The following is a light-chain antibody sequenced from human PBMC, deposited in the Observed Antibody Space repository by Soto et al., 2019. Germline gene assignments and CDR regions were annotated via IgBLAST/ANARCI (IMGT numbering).Light chain of an antibody. V-gene: IGLV2-14*03. CDR1: SSDVGGYNY. CDR2: DVT. J-gene: IGLJ1*01. Sequence: QSVLTQPASVSGSPGQSITISCTGTSSDVGGYNYVSWYQHHPGKAPKLIIYDVTNRPSWVSNPFSGSKSGNPASLTISGLQPEDEADYYCSSYTTSNTRQIVFGTGTKVTVL. CDR3: SSYTTSNTRQIV.